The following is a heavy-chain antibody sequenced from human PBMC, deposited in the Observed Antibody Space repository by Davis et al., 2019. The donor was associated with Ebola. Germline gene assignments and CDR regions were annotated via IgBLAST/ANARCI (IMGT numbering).Heavy chain of an antibody. Sequence: SETLSLTCAVSGGSISSGGYSWSWIRQPPGKGLEWIGYIYHSGSTYYNPSLKSRVTISVDTSKNQFSLKLSSVTAADTAVYYCARQLGYCISTSCSHFDYWGQGTLVTVSS. CDR1: GGSISSGGYS. J-gene: IGHJ4*02. CDR3: ARQLGYCISTSCSHFDY. CDR2: IYHSGST. D-gene: IGHD2-2*01. V-gene: IGHV4-30-2*03.